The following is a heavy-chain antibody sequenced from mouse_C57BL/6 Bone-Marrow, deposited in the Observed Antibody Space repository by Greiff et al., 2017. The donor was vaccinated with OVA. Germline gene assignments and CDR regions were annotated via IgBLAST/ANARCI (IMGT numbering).Heavy chain of an antibody. D-gene: IGHD3-3*01. V-gene: IGHV1-19*01. CDR2: INPYNGGT. J-gene: IGHJ3*01. CDR3: ARRGLEGWFAY. Sequence: EVQLQQSGPVLVKPGASVKMSCKASGYTFTDYYMNWVKQSHGKSLEWIGVINPYNGGTSYNQKFKGKATLTVDKSSSTAYMELNSLTSEDSAVYYCARRGLEGWFAYWGQGTLVTVSA. CDR1: GYTFTDYY.